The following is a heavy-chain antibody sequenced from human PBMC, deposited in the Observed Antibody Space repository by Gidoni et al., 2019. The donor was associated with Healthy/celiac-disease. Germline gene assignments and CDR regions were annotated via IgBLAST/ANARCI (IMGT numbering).Heavy chain of an antibody. J-gene: IGHJ3*02. CDR2: ISGSGGST. CDR3: AKDRGTIFGVVIDAFDI. CDR1: GFTFSSYA. V-gene: IGHV3-23*01. Sequence: EVQLLESGGGLVQPGGSLRLSCAASGFTFSSYAMSWVRQAPGKGWEWFSAISGSGGSTYYADSVKGRFTISRDNSKNTLYLQMNSLRAEDTAVYYCAKDRGTIFGVVIDAFDIWGQGTMVTVSS. D-gene: IGHD3-3*01.